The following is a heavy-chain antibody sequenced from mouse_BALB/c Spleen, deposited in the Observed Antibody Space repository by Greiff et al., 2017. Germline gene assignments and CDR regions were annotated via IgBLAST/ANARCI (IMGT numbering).Heavy chain of an antibody. V-gene: IGHV6-6*02. CDR3: TRNYAMDY. Sequence: EVNVVESGGGLVQPGGSMKLSCVASGFTFSNYWMNWVRQSPEKGLEWVAEIRLKSNNYATHYAESVKGRFTISRDDSKSSVYLQMNNLRAEDTGIYYCTRNYAMDYWGQGTSVTVSS. J-gene: IGHJ4*01. CDR2: IRLKSNNYAT. CDR1: GFTFSNYW.